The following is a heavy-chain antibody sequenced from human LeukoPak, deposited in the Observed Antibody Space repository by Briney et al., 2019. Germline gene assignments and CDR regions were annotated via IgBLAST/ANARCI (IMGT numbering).Heavy chain of an antibody. CDR1: GFTFSSYA. Sequence: GGSLRLSCAASGFTFSSYAMSWVRQAPGKGLEWVSSISVIGGTTYYADSVKGRFTISRNNSKTTLYLQMKRLRAEATAVYYCAKGLSYYDSSLGHAFDIWGGGTVVRVSS. D-gene: IGHD3-22*01. CDR2: ISVIGGTT. J-gene: IGHJ3*02. V-gene: IGHV3-23*01. CDR3: AKGLSYYDSSLGHAFDI.